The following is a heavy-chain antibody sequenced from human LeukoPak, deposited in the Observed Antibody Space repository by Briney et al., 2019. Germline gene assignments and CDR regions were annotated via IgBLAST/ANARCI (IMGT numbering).Heavy chain of an antibody. Sequence: GGSLRLSCAASGFTFSTYGMHWVRQAPGKGLEWVAFIRYDGSNKYYADSVEGRFTISRDNSKNTLNLQMNSLRAEDTAVYYCAKGPTHYRVWDYYETIGLSYWGQGTLVTVSS. J-gene: IGHJ4*02. D-gene: IGHD3-22*01. CDR1: GFTFSTYG. CDR2: IRYDGSNK. CDR3: AKGPTHYRVWDYYETIGLSY. V-gene: IGHV3-30*02.